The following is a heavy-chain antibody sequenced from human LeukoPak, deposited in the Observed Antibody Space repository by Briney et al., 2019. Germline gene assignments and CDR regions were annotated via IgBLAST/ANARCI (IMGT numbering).Heavy chain of an antibody. CDR1: GGSISTYD. J-gene: IGHJ4*02. Sequence: PSETLSLTCSVAGGSISTYDWSWIRRPPGKGLEWIGNIYYSGSTNYNPSLKSRVTISVDTSKNQFSLKLSSVTAADTAVYYCARANYFDFWGQGTLVTVSS. CDR2: IYYSGST. V-gene: IGHV4-59*01. CDR3: ARANYFDF.